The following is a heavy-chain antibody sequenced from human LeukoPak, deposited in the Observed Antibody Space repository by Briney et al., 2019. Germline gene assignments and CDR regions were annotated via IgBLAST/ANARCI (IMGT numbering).Heavy chain of an antibody. D-gene: IGHD4-17*01. CDR1: DFTFTSHG. CDR2: ISGSGGST. J-gene: IGHJ4*02. Sequence: GGSLRLSCAASDFTFTSHGMSWVRQAPGKGLEWVSAISGSGGSTYYADSVKGRFTISRDNSKNTLYLRMNSLRVEDTAVYYCAKEKTTRSALGFDYWGQGTLVTVSS. V-gene: IGHV3-23*01. CDR3: AKEKTTRSALGFDY.